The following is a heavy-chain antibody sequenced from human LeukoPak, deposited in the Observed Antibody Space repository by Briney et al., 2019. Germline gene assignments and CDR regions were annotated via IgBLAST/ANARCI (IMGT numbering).Heavy chain of an antibody. CDR1: GLTFTNAW. J-gene: IGHJ4*02. CDR3: TTSLTSGAYIDY. CDR2: IKSKTDGGTT. D-gene: IGHD2-15*01. Sequence: GGSLRLSCAASGLTFTNAWMTWVRQAPGKGLEWVGRIKSKTDGGTTDYATPVKGRFTISRDDSKNALYLQMNSLKIEDTAVYYCTTSLTSGAYIDYWGQGTLVTVSS. V-gene: IGHV3-15*01.